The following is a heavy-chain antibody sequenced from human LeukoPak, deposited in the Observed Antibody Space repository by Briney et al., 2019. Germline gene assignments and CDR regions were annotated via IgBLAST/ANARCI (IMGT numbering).Heavy chain of an antibody. CDR3: ARRYCSGGTCYLDY. J-gene: IGHJ4*02. CDR1: GFTFSSYW. D-gene: IGHD2-15*01. Sequence: PGGSLRLSCAASGFTFSSYWMHWVRQAPGKGLVWVSRINSDGSSTIYADSVKGRFTISRDNAKNTLYLQMNGLRAEDTDVYYCARRYCSGGTCYLDYWGQGTLVTVSS. V-gene: IGHV3-74*01. CDR2: INSDGSST.